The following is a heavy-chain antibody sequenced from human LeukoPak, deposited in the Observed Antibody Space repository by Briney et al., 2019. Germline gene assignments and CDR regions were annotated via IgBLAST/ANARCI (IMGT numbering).Heavy chain of an antibody. J-gene: IGHJ5*02. V-gene: IGHV4-34*01. CDR1: GGSFSGYY. CDR3: ARQEGTYYDILTGYDSLVNWFDP. D-gene: IGHD3-9*01. Sequence: SETLSLTCAVYGGSFSGYYWSWIRQPPGKGLEWIGEINHSGSTNYNPSLKSRVTISVDTSKNQFSLKLSSVTAADTAVYYCARQEGTYYDILTGYDSLVNWFDPWGQGTLVTVSS. CDR2: INHSGST.